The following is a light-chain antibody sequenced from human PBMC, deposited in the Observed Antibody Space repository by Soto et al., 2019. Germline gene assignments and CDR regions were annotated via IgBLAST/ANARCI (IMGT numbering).Light chain of an antibody. CDR1: SSDVGGYNY. CDR3: SSYTSINTRV. V-gene: IGLV2-14*01. J-gene: IGLJ1*01. CDR2: EVS. Sequence: QSALTQPASVSGSPGQSITISCTGTSSDVGGYNYVSWYQQHPGKAPKLMIYEVSNRPSGVSNRFSGSKSGNTASLTISGLQAEYEADYYCSSYTSINTRVFGTGTKLTVL.